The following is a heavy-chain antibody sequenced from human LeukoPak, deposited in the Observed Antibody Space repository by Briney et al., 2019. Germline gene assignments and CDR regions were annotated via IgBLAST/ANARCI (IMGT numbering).Heavy chain of an antibody. D-gene: IGHD3-3*01. CDR2: NSGST. CDR1: GGSISSSKYY. J-gene: IGHJ4*02. CDR3: ARDFRGGYDFWSGYYTPYYFDY. V-gene: IGHV4-39*07. Sequence: SETLSLTCTVSGGSISSSKYYWGWIRQPPGKGLEWIGSNSGSTYYNPSLKSRVTISVDTSKNHFSLKLSSVTAADTAVYYCARDFRGGYDFWSGYYTPYYFDYWGQGTLVTVSS.